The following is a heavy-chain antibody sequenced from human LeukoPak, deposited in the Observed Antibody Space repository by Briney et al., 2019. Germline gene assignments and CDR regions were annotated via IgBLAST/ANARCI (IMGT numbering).Heavy chain of an antibody. D-gene: IGHD2-21*02. CDR1: GASMSSYY. CDR3: AREYMVTIRLDY. J-gene: IGHJ4*02. Sequence: SETLSLTCGVSGASMSSYYWSWIRQPAGKGLEWIGRIYASGITNYNPSLKSRVTMSVDTSKNQFSLKLGSVTAADTAVYYCAREYMVTIRLDYWGQGTPVTVSS. V-gene: IGHV4-4*07. CDR2: IYASGIT.